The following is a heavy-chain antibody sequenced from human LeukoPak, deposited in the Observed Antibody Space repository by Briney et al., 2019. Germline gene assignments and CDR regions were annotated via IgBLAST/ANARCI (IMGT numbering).Heavy chain of an antibody. D-gene: IGHD3-3*01. J-gene: IGHJ6*02. Sequence: GGSLRLSCAASGFTFSSYAMSWVRQAPGKGLEWVSAISGSGGSTYYADSVKGRFTISRDNSKNALYLQMNSLRAEDTAVYYCAEDLRSEGITIFGVVIHYYGMDVWGQGTTVTVSS. CDR2: ISGSGGST. V-gene: IGHV3-23*01. CDR1: GFTFSSYA. CDR3: AEDLRSEGITIFGVVIHYYGMDV.